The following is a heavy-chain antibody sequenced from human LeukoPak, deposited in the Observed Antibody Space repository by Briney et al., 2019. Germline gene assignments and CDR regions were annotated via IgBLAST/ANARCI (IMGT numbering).Heavy chain of an antibody. V-gene: IGHV4-4*02. CDR2: IYHSGST. J-gene: IGHJ4*02. CDR3: ARYAYVRGDYYFDY. Sequence: SETLSLTCAVSGGSISSSNWWSWVRQPPGKGLEWIGEIYHSGSTNYNPSLKSRVTISVDKSKNQFSLKLSSVTAADTAVYYCARYAYVRGDYYFDYWGQGTLVTVSS. D-gene: IGHD3-10*02. CDR1: GGSISSSNW.